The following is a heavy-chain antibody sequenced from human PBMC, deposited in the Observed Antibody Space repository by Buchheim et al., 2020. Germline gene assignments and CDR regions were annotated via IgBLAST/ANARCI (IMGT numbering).Heavy chain of an antibody. D-gene: IGHD6-13*01. CDR2: ISYDGSNK. J-gene: IGHJ5*02. CDR1: GFTFSSYA. V-gene: IGHV3-30-3*01. Sequence: QVQLVESGGGVVQPGRSLRLSCAASGFTFSSYAMHWVRQAPGKGLEWVAVISYDGSNKYYADSVKGRFTISRDNSKNTLYLQMNSLRAEDTAVYYCARDRIAAAGTDWFDPWGQGTL. CDR3: ARDRIAAAGTDWFDP.